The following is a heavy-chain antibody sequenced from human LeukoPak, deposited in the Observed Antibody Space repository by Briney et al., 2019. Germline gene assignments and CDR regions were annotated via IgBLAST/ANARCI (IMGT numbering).Heavy chain of an antibody. CDR2: IYYSGST. Sequence: PSQTLSLTCTVSGGSISSGGYYWSWIRQHPGKGLEWIGYIYYSGSTYYNPSLKSRVTISVDTSKNQFSLKLSSVTAADTAVYYCARDRVGSGWPPGGFDYWGQGTLVTVSS. CDR3: ARDRVGSGWPPGGFDY. V-gene: IGHV4-31*03. D-gene: IGHD6-19*01. CDR1: GGSISSGGYY. J-gene: IGHJ4*02.